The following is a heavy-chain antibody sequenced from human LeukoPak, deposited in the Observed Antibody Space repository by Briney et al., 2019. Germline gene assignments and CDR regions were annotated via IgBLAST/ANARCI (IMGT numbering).Heavy chain of an antibody. CDR1: GFTFSSYA. V-gene: IGHV3-30*04. D-gene: IGHD2-21*02. CDR2: ISYDGSNK. CDR3: ARDTEVTLDY. J-gene: IGHJ4*02. Sequence: TGGSLRLSCAASGFTFSSYAMHWVRQAPGKGLEWVAVISYDGSNKYYADSVKGRFTISRDNSKNTLYLQMNSLRAEDTAVYYCARDTEVTLDYWGQGTLVTVSS.